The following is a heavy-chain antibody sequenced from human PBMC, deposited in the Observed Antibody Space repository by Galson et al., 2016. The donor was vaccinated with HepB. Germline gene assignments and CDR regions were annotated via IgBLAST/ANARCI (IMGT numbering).Heavy chain of an antibody. J-gene: IGHJ4*02. CDR2: INGGDSDR. D-gene: IGHD3-22*01. Sequence: SVKVSCKASGYTFTRYAIHWVRQAPGQRLEWMGWINGGDSDRRYSRVFQDRLAITTDTSPSTAYVELSDLAPEDTAVYFCARTLMGTYELDYWGQGTLVTVSS. CDR1: GYTFTRYA. CDR3: ARTLMGTYELDY. V-gene: IGHV1-3*01.